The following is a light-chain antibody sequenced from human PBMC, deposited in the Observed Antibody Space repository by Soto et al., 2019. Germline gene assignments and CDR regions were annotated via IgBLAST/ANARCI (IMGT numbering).Light chain of an antibody. J-gene: IGLJ1*01. CDR1: SSDVGGYNY. CDR2: DVS. CDR3: LSYADTAYV. Sequence: QSALTQPRSVSGSPGQSVTISCTGTSSDVGGYNYVSWYQQHPGKAPKLMIYDVSKRPSGVPDRFSGSKSGNTAFLTVSGLQAEDEADYYCLSYADTAYVFGTGTKVTVL. V-gene: IGLV2-11*01.